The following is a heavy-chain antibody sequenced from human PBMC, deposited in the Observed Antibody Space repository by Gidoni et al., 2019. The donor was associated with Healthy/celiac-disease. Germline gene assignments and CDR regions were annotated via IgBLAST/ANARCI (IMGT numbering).Heavy chain of an antibody. CDR2: FRWNRGSI. CDR3: AKDSPPPFEGFGELSYYYYGMDV. CDR1: GFTFDDYA. D-gene: IGHD3-10*01. Sequence: EVQLVESGGGLVQPGRSLRLSCAASGFTFDDYAMHWVRQAPGKGLELVLGFRWNRGSIGYSDSVKGRFTHSRDNAKNSLYLQMNSLRAEDTALYYCAKDSPPPFEGFGELSYYYYGMDVWGQGTTVTVSS. J-gene: IGHJ6*02. V-gene: IGHV3-9*01.